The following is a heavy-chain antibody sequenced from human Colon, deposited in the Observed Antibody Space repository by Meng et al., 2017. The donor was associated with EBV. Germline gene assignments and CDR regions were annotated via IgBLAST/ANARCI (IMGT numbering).Heavy chain of an antibody. CDR2: IYHSGST. D-gene: IGHD3-10*01. CDR1: GGSISSNGYY. V-gene: IGHV4-39*01. Sequence: QLKLQESGPGLVKTSETLSLTCTVPGGSISSNGYYWDWVRQPPGKGLEWIGAIYHSGSTSYNPSLQSRVTMFVDTSKNQFSLMLTSVTATDTAVYYCARRRGGSGRDCWGQGTLVTVSS. CDR3: ARRRGGSGRDC. J-gene: IGHJ4*02.